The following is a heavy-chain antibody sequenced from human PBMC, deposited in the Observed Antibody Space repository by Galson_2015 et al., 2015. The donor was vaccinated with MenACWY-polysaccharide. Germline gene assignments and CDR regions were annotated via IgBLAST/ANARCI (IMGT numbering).Heavy chain of an antibody. CDR2: VHYSGNP. Sequence: QVQLQESGPGLVRPSETLSLTCTVSGGSISDTFWSWIRQPPGKGLEWIGYVHYSGNPNYSPSLKSRVTMSVDTSKNQFSLNLSSVTAADTAVYYCTRDNNNYGDYWGQGTLVTVSS. V-gene: IGHV4-59*01. CDR3: TRDNNNYGDY. J-gene: IGHJ4*02. D-gene: IGHD4-11*01. CDR1: GGSISDTF.